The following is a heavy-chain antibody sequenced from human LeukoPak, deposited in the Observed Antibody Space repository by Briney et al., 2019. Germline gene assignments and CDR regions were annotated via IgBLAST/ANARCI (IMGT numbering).Heavy chain of an antibody. V-gene: IGHV4-31*03. CDR2: IYYSGST. Sequence: SETLSLTCIVSGGSVSSGGYYWSWIRQHPGKGLEWIGYIYYSGSTYYNPSLKSRLTISLDTSTNQFSLKLGSVTAADTAVYYCATTAYYFYVDVWGKGTTITVSS. CDR1: GGSVSSGGYY. CDR3: ATTAYYFYVDV. D-gene: IGHD1-26*01. J-gene: IGHJ6*03.